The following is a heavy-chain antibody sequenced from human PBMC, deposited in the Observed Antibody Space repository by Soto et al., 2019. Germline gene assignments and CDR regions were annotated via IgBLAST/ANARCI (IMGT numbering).Heavy chain of an antibody. Sequence: EVQLVESGGGLVKPGGSLRLSCAASGFTFSSYSMNWVRQAPGKGLEWVSSISSSSSYIYYADSVKGRFTISRDNAKNSLYLQMNSLRAEDTAVYYCARDLVKDDYIWGSYRPFDYLGQGTLVTVSS. D-gene: IGHD3-16*02. CDR2: ISSSSSYI. J-gene: IGHJ4*02. CDR3: ARDLVKDDYIWGSYRPFDY. CDR1: GFTFSSYS. V-gene: IGHV3-21*01.